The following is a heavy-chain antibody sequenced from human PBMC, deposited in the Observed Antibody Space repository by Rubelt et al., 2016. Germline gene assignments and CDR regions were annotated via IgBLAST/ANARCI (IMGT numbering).Heavy chain of an antibody. CDR2: ISYDGSNK. D-gene: IGHD1-26*01. V-gene: IGHV3-30*04. J-gene: IGHJ5*02. CDR3: AREERAGGWFDP. CDR1: GFTFSSYA. Sequence: GRSLRLSCAASGFTFSSYAMHWVRQAPGKGLEWVAVISYDGSNKYYADSVKGRFTISRDNSKNTLYLQMNSLRAEDTAVYYCAREERAGGWFDPWGQGTLVTVSS.